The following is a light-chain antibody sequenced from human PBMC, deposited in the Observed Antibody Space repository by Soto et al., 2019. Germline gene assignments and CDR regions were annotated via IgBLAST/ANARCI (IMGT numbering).Light chain of an antibody. CDR1: QSVSSSY. Sequence: IVVTQAAGTLSLSAGERATLSCRASQSVSSSYLAWYQQKPGQAPRLLLSGASSRATGIPDRVSGSGSGTDVTLTISRREPADVAVYYCQQYNNGPLTFGQGTKVDIK. J-gene: IGKJ1*01. V-gene: IGKV3-20*01. CDR2: GAS. CDR3: QQYNNGPLT.